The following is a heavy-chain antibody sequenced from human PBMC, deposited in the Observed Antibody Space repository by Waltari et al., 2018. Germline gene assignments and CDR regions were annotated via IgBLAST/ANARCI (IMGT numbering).Heavy chain of an antibody. D-gene: IGHD3-9*01. V-gene: IGHV3-23*01. CDR1: GFPFRSPA. CDR2: ISGSGDSV. CDR3: ARDWRRSLEYLDWLLFALDY. J-gene: IGHJ4*02. Sequence: ELQLLEAGGGLVQPGGSPRLSCGASGFPFRSPAMSWVRQAPGKGLEWVSAISGSGDSVFYAESVKGRFTVSRDNSKNTLFLEMNSLRAEDTAVYFCARDWRRSLEYLDWLLFALDYWGQGTLVTVSS.